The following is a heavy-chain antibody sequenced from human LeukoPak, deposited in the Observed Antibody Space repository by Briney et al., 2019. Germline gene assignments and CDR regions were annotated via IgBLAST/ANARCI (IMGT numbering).Heavy chain of an antibody. CDR1: GFTFSSYA. D-gene: IGHD3-22*01. CDR3: ARDLVEITTVGDSRRPG. Sequence: PGGSLRLSCAASGFTFSSYAMHWVRQAPGKGLEYVSAISSNGGSTYYANSVKGRFTISRDNSKNTLYLQMGSLRAEDMAVYYCARDLVEITTVGDSRRPGWGRGTLVTVSS. CDR2: ISSNGGST. J-gene: IGHJ4*02. V-gene: IGHV3-64*01.